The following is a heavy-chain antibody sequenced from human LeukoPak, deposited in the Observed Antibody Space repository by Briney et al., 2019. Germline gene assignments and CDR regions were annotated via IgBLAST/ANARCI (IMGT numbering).Heavy chain of an antibody. CDR3: ARVTGSSWRDWFDP. V-gene: IGHV1-69*04. CDR2: IIPVLDIT. CDR1: GGTFSNYA. Sequence: SVKVSCKASGGTFSNYAVIWVRQAPGQGLAWMGRIIPVLDITNSAQNFQGRVTITADKSTGTAYMELSSLRFEDTAVYYCARVTGSSWRDWFDPWGQGTLVTVSS. D-gene: IGHD2-2*01. J-gene: IGHJ5*02.